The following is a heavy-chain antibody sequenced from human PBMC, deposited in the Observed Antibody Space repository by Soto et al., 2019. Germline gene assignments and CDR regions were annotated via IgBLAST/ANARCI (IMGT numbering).Heavy chain of an antibody. CDR2: VQPLDSDT. D-gene: IGHD5-12*01. J-gene: IGHJ6*03. CDR3: VRIVSGYDWGLYYMDV. CDR1: WYFFCNYW. Sequence: PGGSLKISCKGTWYFFCNYWIGWVGPMPGKGLEWMGAVQPLDSDTRNSPSLQGQVTISADNSISTAYLQWSSLKASDTAMYYCVRIVSGYDWGLYYMDVWGKGTTVTVSS. V-gene: IGHV5-51*01.